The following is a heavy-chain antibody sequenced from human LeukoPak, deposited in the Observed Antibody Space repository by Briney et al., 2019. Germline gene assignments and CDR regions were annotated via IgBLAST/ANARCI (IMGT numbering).Heavy chain of an antibody. D-gene: IGHD3-3*01. CDR2: IYTSGST. V-gene: IGHV4-61*02. CDR3: ARDQYYDFWSGYSDYYYYYMDV. Sequence: SETLSLTCTVSGGSLSSVSYYWSWIRQPAGKGLECIGRIYTSGSTNYNPSLKSRVTISVDTSKNQFSLKLSSVTAADTAVYYCARDQYYDFWSGYSDYYYYYMDVWGKGTTVTVSS. CDR1: GGSLSSVSYY. J-gene: IGHJ6*03.